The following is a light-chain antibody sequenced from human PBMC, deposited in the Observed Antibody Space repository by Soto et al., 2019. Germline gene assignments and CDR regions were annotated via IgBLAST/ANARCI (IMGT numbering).Light chain of an antibody. CDR1: QSISSY. CDR3: QQSYSTPRT. V-gene: IGKV1-39*01. Sequence: DTQMIQSPSSLSASVGDRVTITCRASQSISSYLNWYQQKPGKAPKLLIYAASSLQSGVPSRFSGSGSGTDFTLTISSLQPEDFATYYCQQSYSTPRTFGQGTKVEIK. CDR2: AAS. J-gene: IGKJ1*01.